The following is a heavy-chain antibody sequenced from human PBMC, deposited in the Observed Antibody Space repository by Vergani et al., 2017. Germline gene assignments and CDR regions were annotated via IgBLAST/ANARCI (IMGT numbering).Heavy chain of an antibody. CDR3: AEINGGSSPYFHY. J-gene: IGHJ1*01. D-gene: IGHD2-15*01. CDR2: IRRDGTEP. Sequence: EVHLEESGGGLVQPGGSLRLSCAASGFTFGAYYMAWIRLAPGKGLDWVASIRRDGTEPCYVDSVNGRFTISRNNAKTTLYLQMNSLRDEDRCVYYCAEINGGSSPYFHYWGQGSLVTVAS. CDR1: GFTFGAYY. V-gene: IGHV3-7*01.